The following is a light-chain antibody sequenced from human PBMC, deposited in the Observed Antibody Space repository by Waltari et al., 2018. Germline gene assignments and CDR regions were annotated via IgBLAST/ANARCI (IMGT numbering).Light chain of an antibody. CDR3: QAWDSNTAWV. CDR1: KLGNKY. V-gene: IGLV3-1*01. CDR2: QDT. J-gene: IGLJ3*02. Sequence: SYELTQSPSVSVSPGQKASITCSADKLGNKYSFWYQVKPGQSPVLVNYQDTKRPSGIPERFSGSNSGNTATLTVSGTQAMDEADYFCQAWDSNTAWVFGGGTKLTVL.